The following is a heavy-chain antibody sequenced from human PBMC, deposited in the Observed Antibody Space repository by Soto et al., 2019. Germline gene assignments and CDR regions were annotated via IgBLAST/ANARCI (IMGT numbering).Heavy chain of an antibody. V-gene: IGHV1-3*01. J-gene: IGHJ4*02. CDR2: INAGSGNR. CDR3: ARAEGIAVD. D-gene: IGHD6-19*01. Sequence: QVQLVQSGAEVKKPGASLKVSCKASGYTFTSYGIHWVRQAPGQRLEWMGWINAGSGNRKYSQKFQGRVTITRDTSASTAYMELSSLRSEDTAVYYCARAEGIAVDWGQGTLVTVSS. CDR1: GYTFTSYG.